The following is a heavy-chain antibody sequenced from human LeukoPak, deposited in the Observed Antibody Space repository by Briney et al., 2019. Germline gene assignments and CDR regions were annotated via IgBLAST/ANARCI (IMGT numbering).Heavy chain of an antibody. Sequence: GGSLRLSCAASGFTFKSYSMNWVRQAPGKGLEWVSYISTSSSSIYYADSVKGRFTISRDNAKNSLYLQMNSLRAEDTAVYYCTTLNFHGKWGQGTLVTVSA. D-gene: IGHD4-17*01. CDR2: ISTSSSSI. CDR3: TTLNFHGK. V-gene: IGHV3-48*04. J-gene: IGHJ4*02. CDR1: GFTFKSYS.